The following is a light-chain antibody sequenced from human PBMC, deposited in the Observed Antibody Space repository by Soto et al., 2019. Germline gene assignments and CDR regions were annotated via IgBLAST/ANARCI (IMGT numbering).Light chain of an antibody. CDR3: QQSYSTLT. V-gene: IGKV1-39*01. CDR1: QTISTS. J-gene: IGKJ3*01. CDR2: AAS. Sequence: DIQMTQSPSSLSASVGDRVTITCRASQTISTSLNWYQQKPGKAPKLLIYAASTLHSGVPSRFSGSGSGTYFTLTISGLQPDDFATYYCQQSYSTLTFGPGTRVDIK.